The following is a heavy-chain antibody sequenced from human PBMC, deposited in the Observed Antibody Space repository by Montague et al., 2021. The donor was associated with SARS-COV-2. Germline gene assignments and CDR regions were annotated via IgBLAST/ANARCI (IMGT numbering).Heavy chain of an antibody. J-gene: IGHJ4*02. CDR2: THRDGKT. D-gene: IGHD6-19*01. CDR1: GASISSHEW. Sequence: SETLSLTCAVSGASISSHEWWSCVRQPPGKGLSWLGVTHRDGKTKYTPSIQSRGTISVDKSNHQLSLRLTSVTAADAAVYYCERVCPSAWRHLDCWGQGILVTVSS. CDR3: ERVCPSAWRHLDC. V-gene: IGHV4-4*02.